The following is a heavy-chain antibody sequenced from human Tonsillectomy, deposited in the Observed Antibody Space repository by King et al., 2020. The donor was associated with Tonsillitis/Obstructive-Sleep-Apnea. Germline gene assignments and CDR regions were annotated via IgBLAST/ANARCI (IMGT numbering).Heavy chain of an antibody. V-gene: IGHV7-4-1*02. CDR2: INTKTGNP. CDR1: GYTCTSYA. CDR3: ARGRGAAAGIAGYSYYYMDV. J-gene: IGHJ6*03. Sequence: VQLVQSGSELKKPGASVKVSCKASGYTCTSYAMNWVRQAPGQGLEWMGWINTKTGNPTYAQGFTGRFVFSLDTSVSTASLQISSLKADDAAVYYCARGRGAAAGIAGYSYYYMDVWGTGTTVTVSS. D-gene: IGHD6-13*01.